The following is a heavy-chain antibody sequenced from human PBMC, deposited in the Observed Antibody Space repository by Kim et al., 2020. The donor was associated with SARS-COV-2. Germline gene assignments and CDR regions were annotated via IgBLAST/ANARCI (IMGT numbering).Heavy chain of an antibody. J-gene: IGHJ3*02. V-gene: IGHV3-74*01. Sequence: TSYSDSVKGRFTSSRDNAKNTLYLQMNSLRAENTAVYYCASLPSDDAFDIWGQGTMVTVSS. CDR2: T. CDR3: ASLPSDDAFDI.